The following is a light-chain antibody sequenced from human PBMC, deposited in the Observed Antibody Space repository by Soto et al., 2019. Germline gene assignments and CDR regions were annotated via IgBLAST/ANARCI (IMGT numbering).Light chain of an antibody. CDR3: SSYTGSSTYVV. CDR2: DVS. Sequence: QSALTQHASVSGSPGQSITISCTGTSSDVGGYNYVSWYQQHPGKAPKLMIYDVSNRPSGVSNRFSGSKSGNTASLTISGLQADDEADYYCSSYTGSSTYVVFGGGTKLTVL. V-gene: IGLV2-14*01. CDR1: SSDVGGYNY. J-gene: IGLJ2*01.